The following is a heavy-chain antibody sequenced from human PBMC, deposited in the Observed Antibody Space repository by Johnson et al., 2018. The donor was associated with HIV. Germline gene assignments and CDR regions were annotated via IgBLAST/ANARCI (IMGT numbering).Heavy chain of an antibody. CDR2: IKRKIEGEAT. J-gene: IGHJ3*02. D-gene: IGHD3-16*02. V-gene: IGHV3-15*01. CDR1: GFTFSNAW. Sequence: EMQLVESGGGLVKPGGSLRLSCAASGFTFSNAWMTWVRQAPGRGLEWVGRIKRKIEGEATDYAAPVKGRFTISRDDSKNTLFLQMSSLKTDDTAVYYCTTAIVIDAFDIWGQGTMVTVSS. CDR3: TTAIVIDAFDI.